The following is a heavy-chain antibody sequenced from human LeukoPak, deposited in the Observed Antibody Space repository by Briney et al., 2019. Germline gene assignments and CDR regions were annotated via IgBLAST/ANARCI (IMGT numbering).Heavy chain of an antibody. Sequence: GGSLRLSCAASGFTFSSYAMHWVRQAPGKGLEWVAVISYDGSNKYYADSVKGRFTISRDNSKNTLYLQMNSLRAEDTAVYYCARDREHSLDYWGQGTLVTVSS. CDR1: GFTFSSYA. CDR2: ISYDGSNK. J-gene: IGHJ4*02. CDR3: ARDREHSLDY. V-gene: IGHV3-30-3*01. D-gene: IGHD1-26*01.